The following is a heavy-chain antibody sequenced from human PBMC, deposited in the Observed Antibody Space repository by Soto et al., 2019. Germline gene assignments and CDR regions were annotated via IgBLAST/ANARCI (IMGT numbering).Heavy chain of an antibody. J-gene: IGHJ4*02. CDR3: ARPRGYIYGHWAFDY. D-gene: IGHD5-18*01. CDR1: GYDFTSYR. V-gene: IGHV5-10-1*03. CDR2: IDPSDSET. Sequence: EVQLVQSGAEVKKPGESLRISCKGSGYDFTSYRIRWVRQMPGKGLEWMGRIDPSDSETNYSPSFQGHATISADKSISTAYLQWSSLKASDTAMYYCARPRGYIYGHWAFDYWGQGTLVTVSS.